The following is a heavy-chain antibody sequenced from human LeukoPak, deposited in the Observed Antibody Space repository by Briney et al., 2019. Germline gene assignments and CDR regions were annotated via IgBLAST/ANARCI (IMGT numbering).Heavy chain of an antibody. J-gene: IGHJ4*02. CDR1: GGSISSSGYY. D-gene: IGHD3-22*01. CDR2: MSYSGST. CDR3: ARQIYYDRSGYFYFN. V-gene: IGHV4-39*01. Sequence: SETLSLTCTISGGSISSSGYYWGWIRPPPGKGLECIGIMSYSGSTYYNPSLKSRVTMSVDTSKNHFSLKLSSVTAADTAVYYCARQIYYDRSGYFYFNWGQGTLVTVSS.